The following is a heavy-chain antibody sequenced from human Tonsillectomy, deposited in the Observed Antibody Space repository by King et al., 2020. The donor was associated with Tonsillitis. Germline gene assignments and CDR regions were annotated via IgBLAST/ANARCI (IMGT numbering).Heavy chain of an antibody. V-gene: IGHV5-10-1*03. D-gene: IGHD3-22*01. Sequence: QLVQSGAEVKKPGESLRISCKGSGYSFTSYWISWVRQMPGKGLEWMGRIDPSDSYTNYSPSFQGHVTISADMSISTAYLQWSSLRASDTAMYYCARHSQNYYDDIGHAHYYHGMDVWGQGTTVTVSS. J-gene: IGHJ6*02. CDR2: IDPSDSYT. CDR1: GYSFTSYW. CDR3: ARHSQNYYDDIGHAHYYHGMDV.